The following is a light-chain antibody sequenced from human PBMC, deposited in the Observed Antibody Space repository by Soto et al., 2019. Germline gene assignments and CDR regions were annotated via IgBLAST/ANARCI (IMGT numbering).Light chain of an antibody. CDR1: SSDIGSYNF. J-gene: IGLJ1*01. CDR2: EVT. CDR3: SSYASGSSLV. V-gene: IGLV2-14*01. Sequence: QSVLTQPASVCGSPGQSITISCSGTSSDIGSYNFVSWYQQHPGKAPKLMIFEVTSRPSGVSNRFSGSKSGNTASLTISGLQADDEADYYCSSYASGSSLVFGTGTKLTVL.